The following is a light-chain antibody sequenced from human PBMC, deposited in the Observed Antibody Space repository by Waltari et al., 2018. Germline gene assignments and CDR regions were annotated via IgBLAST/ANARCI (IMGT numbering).Light chain of an antibody. J-gene: IGLJ1*01. Sequence: QSALTPPASVSGSPGQSITISCSGTSSDIGNYNYVSWFQQHPGKAPKLMIYDVSNRPSGVSDRFSGSKSGNTASLTISGLQTEDESDYYCTSFTSSNTYVFGTGTKVTVL. CDR2: DVS. CDR1: SSDIGNYNY. CDR3: TSFTSSNTYV. V-gene: IGLV2-14*03.